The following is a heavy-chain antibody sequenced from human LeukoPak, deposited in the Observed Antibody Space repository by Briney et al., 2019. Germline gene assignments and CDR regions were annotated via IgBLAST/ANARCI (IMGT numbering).Heavy chain of an antibody. CDR3: AKMDSDSSGFFSN. D-gene: IGHD3-22*01. CDR1: GYSFTTYG. J-gene: IGHJ4*02. Sequence: ASVKVSCNASGYSFTTYGISWLRQAPGHGLEWIAWISVYNGNTNYADKVRGRVLVTTDISATTAYLELKSLRYDDTGVYYCAKMDSDSSGFFSNWGQGTPVTVSS. V-gene: IGHV1-18*01. CDR2: ISVYNGNT.